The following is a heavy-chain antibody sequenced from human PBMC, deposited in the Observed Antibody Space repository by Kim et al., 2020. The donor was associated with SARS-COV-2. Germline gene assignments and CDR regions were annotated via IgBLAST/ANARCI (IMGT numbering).Heavy chain of an antibody. Sequence: SETLSLTCTVSGGSISGSSYYWGWIRQPPGKGLEWIGSIFYSGSTFYNPSLKSRVTISVDTSKNQFSLKLTSVTAADTAVYYCARAESSSSYYYYYGMDVWGQGAPVTVSS. J-gene: IGHJ6*02. V-gene: IGHV4-39*01. CDR2: IFYSGST. CDR3: ARAESSSSYYYYYGMDV. D-gene: IGHD6-6*01. CDR1: GGSISGSSYY.